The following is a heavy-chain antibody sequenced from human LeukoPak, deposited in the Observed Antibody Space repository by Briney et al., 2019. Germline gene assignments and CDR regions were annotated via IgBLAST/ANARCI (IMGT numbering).Heavy chain of an antibody. Sequence: ASVKVSCKASGYTFSDYGISWVRQAPGQGLEWMGWISAHNGNTNYAPKLQDKVTMTTDRSTSTAYMELRSLRYEDTAVYYCAREGFLQRLSPDDAFDIWGQGTMVTVSS. V-gene: IGHV1-18*01. D-gene: IGHD3-3*01. CDR2: ISAHNGNT. J-gene: IGHJ3*02. CDR3: AREGFLQRLSPDDAFDI. CDR1: GYTFSDYG.